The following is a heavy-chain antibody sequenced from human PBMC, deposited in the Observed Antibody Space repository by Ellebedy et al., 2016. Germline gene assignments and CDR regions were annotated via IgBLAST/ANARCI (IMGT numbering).Heavy chain of an antibody. V-gene: IGHV1-18*01. CDR3: ARGTRDRVGTSEAFYDP. J-gene: IGHJ5*02. CDR2: SSTT. Sequence: ASVKVSXXASGYTFTNYGITWVRQAPGQGLEWMGGSSTTNYAQKFQGRVTMTTDTSTSTAYMELRTLRFDDTAVYYCARGTRDRVGTSEAFYDPWGQGTLVTVS. CDR1: GYTFTNYG. D-gene: IGHD4-23*01.